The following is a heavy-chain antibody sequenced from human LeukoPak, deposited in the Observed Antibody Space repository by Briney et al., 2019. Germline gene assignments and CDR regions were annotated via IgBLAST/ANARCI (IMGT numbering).Heavy chain of an antibody. CDR1: GGSISSSGYY. D-gene: IGHD3-16*01. J-gene: IGHJ4*02. CDR3: ARQGTMGAFDY. Sequence: PSETLSLTCTVPGGSISSSGYYWGWIRQPPGKGLEWIGNIYYSGNTYYNPSLKSRVTISVDTSKNQFSLKLSSVTAADTAVYYCARQGTMGAFDYWGQGTLVTVSS. V-gene: IGHV4-39*01. CDR2: IYYSGNT.